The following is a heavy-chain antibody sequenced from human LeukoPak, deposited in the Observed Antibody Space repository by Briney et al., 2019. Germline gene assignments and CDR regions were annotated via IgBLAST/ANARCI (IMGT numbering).Heavy chain of an antibody. Sequence: ASVKVSCKASGYTFTSYGISWVRQAPGQGLEWMEWISAYNGNTNYAQKLQGRVTMTTDTSTSTAYMELRSLRSDDTAVYYCARDRISYDILTGYYENWGQGTLVTVSS. CDR3: ARDRISYDILTGYYEN. D-gene: IGHD3-9*01. CDR1: GYTFTSYG. J-gene: IGHJ4*02. CDR2: ISAYNGNT. V-gene: IGHV1-18*01.